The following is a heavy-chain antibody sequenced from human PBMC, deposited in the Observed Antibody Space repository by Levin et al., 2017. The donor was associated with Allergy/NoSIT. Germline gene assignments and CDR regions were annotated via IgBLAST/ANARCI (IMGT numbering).Heavy chain of an antibody. CDR3: TRSRDCSGGACYRGVFDY. J-gene: IGHJ4*02. D-gene: IGHD2-15*01. CDR2: IYSGGTT. V-gene: IGHV3-66*01. Sequence: SCAASGITVSSHYMSWVRQAPGRGLEWVSSIYSGGTTYYADSVKGRFTISRDSSKNTLSLQMNTLRAEDTAVYYCTRSRDCSGGACYRGVFDYWGQGILVTVSS. CDR1: GITVSSHY.